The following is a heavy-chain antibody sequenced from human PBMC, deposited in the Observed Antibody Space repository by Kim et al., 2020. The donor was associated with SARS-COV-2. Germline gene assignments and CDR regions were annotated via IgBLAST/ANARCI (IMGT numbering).Heavy chain of an antibody. D-gene: IGHD3-10*01. J-gene: IGHJ4*02. Sequence: YAQKFQGRVTMTRDTSISTAYMELSRLRSDDTVVYYCAREGSGSGSYMDYWGQGTLVTVSS. CDR3: AREGSGSGSYMDY. V-gene: IGHV1-2*05.